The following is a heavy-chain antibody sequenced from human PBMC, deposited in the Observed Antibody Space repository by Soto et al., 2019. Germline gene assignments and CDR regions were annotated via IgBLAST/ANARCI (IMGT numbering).Heavy chain of an antibody. CDR1: GGTFSSYT. D-gene: IGHD1-26*01. Sequence: QVQLVQSGAEVKKPGSSVKVSCKASGGTFSSYTISWVRQAPGQGLEWMGGIIPIFGAAKNAQKFQDRLTVTADESTCTADMELSSLRFAYTAVYYCAQDASGSSLASWGEGSLVIIYS. CDR2: IIPIFGAA. CDR3: AQDASGSSLAS. J-gene: IGHJ5*02. V-gene: IGHV1-69*01.